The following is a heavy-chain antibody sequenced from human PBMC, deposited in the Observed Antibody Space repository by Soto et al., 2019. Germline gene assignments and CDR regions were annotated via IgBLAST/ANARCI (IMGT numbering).Heavy chain of an antibody. V-gene: IGHV4-61*01. Sequence: QEQLQESGPGLVKPSETLSLTWTVFGGSVISGSYYWSWIRQPPGRGLEWVGCISDTGSGDYNPPLKSRLTISVHTSKRQFSLRLNSVTAADTAVYYCARAHSGYDPLGMDVWGQRTTVTVSS. D-gene: IGHD5-12*01. J-gene: IGHJ6*02. CDR1: GGSVISGSYY. CDR3: ARAHSGYDPLGMDV. CDR2: ISDTGSG.